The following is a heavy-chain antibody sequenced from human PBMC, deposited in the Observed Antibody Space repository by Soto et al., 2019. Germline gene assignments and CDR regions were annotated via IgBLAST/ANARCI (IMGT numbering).Heavy chain of an antibody. V-gene: IGHV3-23*01. Sequence: PGGSLRLSCAATGFTLRTNGMIWFRQAPGKGLEWVSSILGSGGDTYYADSLKGRFTISRDNSKNTLYLQLNSLGAEDTALYYCAGHGGYSYLGQGTLVTVSS. J-gene: IGHJ4*02. CDR3: AGHGGYSY. CDR1: GFTLRTNG. D-gene: IGHD2-15*01. CDR2: ILGSGGDT.